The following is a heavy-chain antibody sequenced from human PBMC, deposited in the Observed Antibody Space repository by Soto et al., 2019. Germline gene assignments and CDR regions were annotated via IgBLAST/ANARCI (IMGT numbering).Heavy chain of an antibody. CDR1: GFTVSSNY. V-gene: IGHV3-66*01. J-gene: IGHJ6*03. CDR2: IYSGGST. Sequence: GGSLRLSCAASGFTVSSNYMSWVRQAPGKGLEWVSVIYSGGSTYYADSVKGRFTISRDNSKNTLYLQMNSLRAEDTAVYYCARAPGTYYDILTAKSGYMDVWGKGTTVTVSS. CDR3: ARAPGTYYDILTAKSGYMDV. D-gene: IGHD3-9*01.